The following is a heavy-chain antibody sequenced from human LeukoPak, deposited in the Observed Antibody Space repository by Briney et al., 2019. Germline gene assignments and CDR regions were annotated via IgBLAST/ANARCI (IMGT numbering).Heavy chain of an antibody. J-gene: IGHJ4*02. Sequence: GGSLRLSCAASGFTFNDYGMSWVRQGPGKGLEWVSGINWNGGTTGYVDSVRGRFTISRDNAKNSLYLQMNSLRAEDTALYYCARDKHYYDSTNYVWGQGTLVTVSS. D-gene: IGHD3-22*01. V-gene: IGHV3-20*04. CDR3: ARDKHYYDSTNYV. CDR1: GFTFNDYG. CDR2: INWNGGTT.